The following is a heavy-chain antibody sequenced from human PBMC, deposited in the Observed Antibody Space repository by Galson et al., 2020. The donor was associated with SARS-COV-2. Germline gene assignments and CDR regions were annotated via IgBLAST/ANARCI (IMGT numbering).Heavy chain of an antibody. CDR2: INIGGNT. D-gene: IGHD3-10*01. J-gene: IGHJ6*04. V-gene: IGHV4-34*01. CDR3: ARGRRGVVPSRGLGLGPYYYYYGMDV. Sequence: SETLSLTCAAYGGSPSGSSWTWIRLSPEKGLEWIGEINIGGNTNYSPFFTSRATVSIDTSKNQFSLNLRSVTAADTALYCCARGRRGVVPSRGLGLGPYYYYYGMDVWGKGTTVTVSS. CDR1: GGSPSGSS.